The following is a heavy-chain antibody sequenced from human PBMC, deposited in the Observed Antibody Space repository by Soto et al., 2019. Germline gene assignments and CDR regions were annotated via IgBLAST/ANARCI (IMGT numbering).Heavy chain of an antibody. J-gene: IGHJ5*02. V-gene: IGHV4-31*03. CDR3: ARWWSGSRQGFDP. Sequence: QVQLQESGPGLVKPSQTLSLPCTVSGGSISSGDYYWSWIRQHPGKGLEWIGYIYYSGSTYYNPSHKSRVTRSVDTSKNQFALKLSSVTAADTAGYYGARWWSGSRQGFDPWGQGTRVTVSS. D-gene: IGHD3-3*01. CDR2: IYYSGST. CDR1: GGSISSGDYY.